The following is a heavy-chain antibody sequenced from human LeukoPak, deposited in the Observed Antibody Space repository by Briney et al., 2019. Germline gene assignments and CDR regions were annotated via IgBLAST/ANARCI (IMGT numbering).Heavy chain of an antibody. V-gene: IGHV4-59*12. CDR1: GGSISSYY. CDR2: IYYSGST. J-gene: IGHJ4*02. CDR3: AREIGYYYDSSGYPTGYFDY. Sequence: SETLSLTCTVSGGSISSYYWSWIRQPPGKGLEWIGYIYYSGSTNYNPSLKSRVTISVDTSKNQFSLKLSSVTAADTAVYYCAREIGYYYDSSGYPTGYFDYWGQGTLVTVSS. D-gene: IGHD3-22*01.